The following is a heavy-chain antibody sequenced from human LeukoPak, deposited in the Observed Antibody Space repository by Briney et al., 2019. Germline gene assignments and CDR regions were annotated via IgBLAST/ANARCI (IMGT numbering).Heavy chain of an antibody. CDR3: AKDVGKWESLHFFDY. V-gene: IGHV3-23*01. CDR2: ISGSGAST. D-gene: IGHD1-26*01. J-gene: IGHJ4*02. CDR1: GFTLSTNA. Sequence: GGSLRLSCLTSGFTLSTNAMSWVRQATGKGLEWISGISGSGASTYYADSVKGRFTISRDDSRNTLYLQMNSLRGDDTAVYYCAKDVGKWESLHFFDYWGQGTLVTVSS.